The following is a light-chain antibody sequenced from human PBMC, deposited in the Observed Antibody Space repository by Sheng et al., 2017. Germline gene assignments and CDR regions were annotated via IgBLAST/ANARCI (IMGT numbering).Light chain of an antibody. CDR1: QSIVSNY. Sequence: EIVLTRSPGTLSLSPGERATLSCRASQSIVSNYLAWFQQKPGQAPRLLMYGVSSRATGIPDRFSGSGFGTDFTLIISRLEPEDFAVYYCQQYGSSPFTFGGGTKVEIK. CDR2: GVS. J-gene: IGKJ4*01. CDR3: QQYGSSPFT. V-gene: IGKV3-20*01.